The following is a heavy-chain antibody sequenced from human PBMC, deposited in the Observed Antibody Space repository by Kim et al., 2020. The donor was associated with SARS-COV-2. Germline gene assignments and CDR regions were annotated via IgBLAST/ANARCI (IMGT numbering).Heavy chain of an antibody. D-gene: IGHD3-16*01. Sequence: GGSLRLSCAASGFSFSSCAMTWVRQAPGKGLEWVSSISHDGTSSHYAHSVRGRFTISRDDSKNTLYLQLSSLRGEDTALYYCAKDVRDYSDMDAWGQGTTVTVSS. CDR1: GFSFSSCA. V-gene: IGHV3-23*01. CDR3: AKDVRDYSDMDA. CDR2: ISHDGTSS. J-gene: IGHJ6*02.